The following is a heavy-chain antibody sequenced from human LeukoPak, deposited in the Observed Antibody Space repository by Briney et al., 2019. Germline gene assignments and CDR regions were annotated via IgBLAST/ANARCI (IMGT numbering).Heavy chain of an antibody. Sequence: SETLSLTCAVYGGSFSGDFWSWIRQPPGKGLEWIGEINHSGSTNYNPSLKSRVTISVDTSKNQFSLKLSSVTAADTAVYYCARLGPIRGYSGPRYFDYWGQGTLVTVSS. J-gene: IGHJ4*02. D-gene: IGHD5-12*01. CDR1: GGSFSGDF. CDR2: INHSGST. CDR3: ARLGPIRGYSGPRYFDY. V-gene: IGHV4-34*01.